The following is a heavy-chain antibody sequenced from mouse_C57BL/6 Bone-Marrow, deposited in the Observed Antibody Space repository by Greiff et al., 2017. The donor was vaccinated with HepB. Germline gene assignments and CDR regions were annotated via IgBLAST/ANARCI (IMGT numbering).Heavy chain of an antibody. CDR1: GFTFSNYW. CDR3: TEEVGYPAWFAY. D-gene: IGHD2-2*01. V-gene: IGHV6-3*01. CDR2: IRLKSDNYAT. J-gene: IGHJ3*01. Sequence: EVKVEESGGGLVQPGGSMKLSCVASGFTFSNYWMNWVRQSPEKGLEWVAQIRLKSDNYATHYAESVKGRFTISRDDSKSSVYLQMNNLRAEDTGIYYCTEEVGYPAWFAYWGQGTLVTVSA.